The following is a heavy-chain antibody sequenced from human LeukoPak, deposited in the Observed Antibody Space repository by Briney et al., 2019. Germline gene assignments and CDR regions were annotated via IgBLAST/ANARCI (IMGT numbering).Heavy chain of an antibody. CDR1: GGSISSYY. CDR3: ARSGRAYYFDY. D-gene: IGHD3-10*01. Sequence: SETLSLTCTVSGGSISSYYWSWIRQPPGKGLEWIGYIYYSGSTNYNPSLKSRVTISVDTSKNQFSLKLSSVTAADTAVYYCARSGRAYYFDYWGQGTLVTVSP. J-gene: IGHJ4*02. V-gene: IGHV4-59*01. CDR2: IYYSGST.